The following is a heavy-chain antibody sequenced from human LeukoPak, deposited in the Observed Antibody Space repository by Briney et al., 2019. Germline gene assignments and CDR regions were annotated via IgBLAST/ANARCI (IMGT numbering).Heavy chain of an antibody. D-gene: IGHD6-19*01. Sequence: GGSLRLSCEASGFSFSDYGMHWVRQRPGKGLEWVAFILYDGSQKYYADSVRGRFTVSRDNSKNTLSLQMNSLRIDGTALYYCAKDQAGGWGQGTLVTVSS. CDR2: ILYDGSQK. CDR3: AKDQAGG. CDR1: GFSFSDYG. J-gene: IGHJ4*02. V-gene: IGHV3-30*02.